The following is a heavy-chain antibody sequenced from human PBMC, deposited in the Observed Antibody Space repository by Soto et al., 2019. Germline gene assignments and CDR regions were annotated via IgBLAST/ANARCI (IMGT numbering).Heavy chain of an antibody. V-gene: IGHV4-61*08. Sequence: QVQLQESGPGLLKPSETLSLTCTVSGDSVSSAGYDWNWIRQSPGKVLEWIGFISTTGDANHNPSLNDRITISVDASNNQFSLTVRSVTAADTAMYFCARGPLYYDETSGHCYRGPFDSWGQGRLVTVSP. CDR2: ISTTGDA. D-gene: IGHD2-21*02. CDR3: ARGPLYYDETSGHCYRGPFDS. J-gene: IGHJ4*02. CDR1: GDSVSSAGYD.